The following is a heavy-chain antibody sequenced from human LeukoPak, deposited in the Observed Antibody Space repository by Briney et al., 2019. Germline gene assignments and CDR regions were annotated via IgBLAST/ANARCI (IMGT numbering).Heavy chain of an antibody. D-gene: IGHD2-8*01. CDR1: GGSITNYY. Sequence: SETLSLTCTVSGGSITNYYWSWIRQPPGEGLEWIGYVYHSGSTNYNPSHKNRVTVSVDMAKNQISLKMSSVTAADTAVYYCARVLIRYYYYGMDVWGQGTTVTVSS. J-gene: IGHJ6*02. CDR2: VYHSGST. CDR3: ARVLIRYYYYGMDV. V-gene: IGHV4-59*01.